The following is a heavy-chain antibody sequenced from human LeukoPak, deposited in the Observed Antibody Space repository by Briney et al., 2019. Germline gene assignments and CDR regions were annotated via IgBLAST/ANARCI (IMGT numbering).Heavy chain of an antibody. J-gene: IGHJ4*02. Sequence: ASVKVSCKASGYTFTSYYMHWVRQAPGQGLEWMGIINPSGGSTSYAQKFQGRVTVTRDTSTSTVYMELSSLRSEDTAVYYCARVITFGGVIDAFDYWGQGTLVTVSS. D-gene: IGHD3-16*02. CDR1: GYTFTSYY. CDR2: INPSGGST. V-gene: IGHV1-46*01. CDR3: ARVITFGGVIDAFDY.